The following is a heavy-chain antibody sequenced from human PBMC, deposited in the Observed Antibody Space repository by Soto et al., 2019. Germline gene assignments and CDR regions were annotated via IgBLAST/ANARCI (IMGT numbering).Heavy chain of an antibody. D-gene: IGHD6-6*01. V-gene: IGHV3-30*03. CDR2: ISIRGGDE. CDR1: GFTFSSYA. CDR3: ARGTIVARQHLDY. Sequence: QVQLVESGGGVVQPGKSLRLSCAASGFTFSSYAMHWARQAPGKGLEWVTVISIRGGDEYYAESVRRRFTISRDDSKNTLYLKMDSLRVEDTDVYYCARGTIVARQHLDYWGQGTLVTVSS. J-gene: IGHJ4*02.